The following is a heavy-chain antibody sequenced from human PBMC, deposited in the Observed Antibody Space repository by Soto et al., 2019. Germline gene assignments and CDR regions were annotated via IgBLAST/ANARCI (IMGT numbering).Heavy chain of an antibody. Sequence: EVQLFESGGGLVQPGGSLRLSCAASGFTFSSYAMSWVRLAPGKGLEWFSSIGGSGGTYYADSVKGQFTITRDNSKNMLYLHLSSLRAADTAMYYCAKGQGWSYYYDSWGQGTLVSVSS. CDR2: IGGSGGT. D-gene: IGHD2-15*01. V-gene: IGHV3-23*01. CDR1: GFTFSSYA. CDR3: AKGQGWSYYYDS. J-gene: IGHJ4*02.